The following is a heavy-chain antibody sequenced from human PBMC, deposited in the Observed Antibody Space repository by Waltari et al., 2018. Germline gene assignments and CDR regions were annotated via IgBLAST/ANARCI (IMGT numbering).Heavy chain of an antibody. CDR2: VNPKTGAT. CDR1: GYAFSGYS. CDR3: TRVDNWSEAFDI. J-gene: IGHJ3*02. Sequence: QVHLVQSGAEVKNPGASVKVSCKTSGYAFSGYSLHWVRQAPGQGREWMGCVNPKTGATNYAQKFQGRATMTRDTSISTAYMDLTGLTSDDTAIYYCTRVDNWSEAFDIWGPGTVVTVSS. V-gene: IGHV1-2*02. D-gene: IGHD1-1*01.